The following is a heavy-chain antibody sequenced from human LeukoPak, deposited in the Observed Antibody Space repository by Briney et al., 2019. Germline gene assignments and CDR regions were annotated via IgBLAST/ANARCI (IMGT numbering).Heavy chain of an antibody. J-gene: IGHJ4*02. Sequence: SETLSLTCAVYGGSFSGYYWSWIRQPPGKGLEWIGEINHSGSTNYNPSLKSRVSISVDSSKNQFSLKVSSVTAADTAVYYCARHFAYSSSSYFDYWGQGSLVTVSS. CDR3: ARHFAYSSSSYFDY. CDR2: INHSGST. CDR1: GGSFSGYY. D-gene: IGHD6-6*01. V-gene: IGHV4-34*01.